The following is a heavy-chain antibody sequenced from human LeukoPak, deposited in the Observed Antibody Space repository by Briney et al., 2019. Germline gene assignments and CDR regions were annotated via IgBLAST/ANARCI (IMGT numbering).Heavy chain of an antibody. Sequence: PSETLSLTCTVSGGSISSYHWSWIRQPAGKGLEWIGRIYSSGNTNYSPSLKSRLTMSVDTSKNQFSLKLNSVTAADTAVYYCTRGSMGGSGSYYKDYYYGMDVWGQGTTVTVS. CDR1: GGSISSYH. D-gene: IGHD3-10*01. V-gene: IGHV4-4*07. J-gene: IGHJ6*02. CDR2: IYSSGNT. CDR3: TRGSMGGSGSYYKDYYYGMDV.